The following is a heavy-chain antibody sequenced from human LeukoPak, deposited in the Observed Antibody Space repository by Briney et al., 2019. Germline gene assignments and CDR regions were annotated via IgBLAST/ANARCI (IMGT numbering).Heavy chain of an antibody. D-gene: IGHD6-6*01. Sequence: PGGSLRLSCAASGFTVSSNYMSWVRQAPGKGLEWVSVIYSGGSTYYADSVKGRFTISRDNSKNTLYLQMNSLRAEDTAVYYCAKNKGQLVRYFDYWGQGTLVTVSS. CDR1: GFTVSSNY. CDR3: AKNKGQLVRYFDY. V-gene: IGHV3-53*01. J-gene: IGHJ4*02. CDR2: IYSGGST.